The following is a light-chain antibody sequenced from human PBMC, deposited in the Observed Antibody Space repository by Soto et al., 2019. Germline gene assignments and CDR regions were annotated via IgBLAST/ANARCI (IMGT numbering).Light chain of an antibody. CDR3: QQLNIFPPLLT. V-gene: IGKV1-9*01. CDR2: GAS. Sequence: DIQLTQSPFFLSASVGDRVTITCRASQGIRSYLAWYQQRPGKAPELLIYGASTLRTGVASRFSDSGSGTEFTLTISSLQPEDFATYFCQQLNIFPPLLTFGPGTKVDIK. J-gene: IGKJ3*01. CDR1: QGIRSY.